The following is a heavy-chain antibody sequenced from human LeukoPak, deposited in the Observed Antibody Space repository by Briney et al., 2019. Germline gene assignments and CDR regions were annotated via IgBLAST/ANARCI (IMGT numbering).Heavy chain of an antibody. J-gene: IGHJ6*02. V-gene: IGHV4-59*01. CDR3: ARDQLHSTSSYYYYGMDV. Sequence: SETLSLTCTVSGGSISSYYWSWIRQPPRKELEWIGYINYSGSTNYNPSLNSRFTISVDTSKNQFSLKLSSVTAADTAVYYCARDQLHSTSSYYYYGMDVWGQGTTVTVSS. CDR2: INYSGST. CDR1: GGSISSYY. D-gene: IGHD2-2*01.